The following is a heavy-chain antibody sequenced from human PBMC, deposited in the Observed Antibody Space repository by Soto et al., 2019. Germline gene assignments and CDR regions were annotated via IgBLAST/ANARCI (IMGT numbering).Heavy chain of an antibody. V-gene: IGHV4-31*03. D-gene: IGHD3-22*01. CDR2: IYYSGST. Sequence: QVQLQESGPGLVKPSQTLSLTCTVSGGSISSGGYYWSWIRQHPGKGLEWIGYIYYSGSTYYNPSLKSRVTISVDTSKNQFSVKLSSVTAAGTAVYYCARIRGSVVINWFDPWGQGTLVTVSS. CDR3: ARIRGSVVINWFDP. CDR1: GGSISSGGYY. J-gene: IGHJ5*02.